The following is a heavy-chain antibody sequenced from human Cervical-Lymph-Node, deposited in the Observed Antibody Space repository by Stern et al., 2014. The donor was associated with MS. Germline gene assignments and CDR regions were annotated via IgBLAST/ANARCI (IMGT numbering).Heavy chain of an antibody. V-gene: IGHV4-38-2*02. CDR2: IYHSGST. J-gene: IGHJ6*02. D-gene: IGHD4-23*01. CDR1: GYSISSGYY. Sequence: QVQLQESGPGLVKPSETLSLTCTVSGYSISSGYYWGWIRQPPGKGLEWIGSIYHSGSTYYNPSLKSRVTISVDTSKNQFSLKLSSVTAADTAVYYCARAPHGGNAWYYYYGMDVWGQGTTVTVSS. CDR3: ARAPHGGNAWYYYYGMDV.